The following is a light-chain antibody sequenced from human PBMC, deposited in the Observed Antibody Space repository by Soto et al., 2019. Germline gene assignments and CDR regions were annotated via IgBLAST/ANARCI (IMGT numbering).Light chain of an antibody. V-gene: IGLV9-49*01. CDR3: GADHGSGSNFAV. CDR2: VGTGGIVG. CDR1: SGYSNYK. Sequence: QLVLTQPPSASASLGASVTLTCTLSSGYSNYKVDWYQQRPGKGPRFVMRVGTGGIVGSKGDGIPDRFSVLGSGLNRYLTIKNIQEEDGSDYHCGADHGSGSNFAVFGGGTKLTVL. J-gene: IGLJ2*01.